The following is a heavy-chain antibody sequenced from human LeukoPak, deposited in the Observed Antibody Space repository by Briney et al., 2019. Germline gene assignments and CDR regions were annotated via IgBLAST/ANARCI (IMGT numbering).Heavy chain of an antibody. CDR2: ISTSGSTM. CDR3: ARDDSSGWDDAFDI. D-gene: IGHD6-19*01. J-gene: IGHJ3*02. CDR1: GFTFSRYE. V-gene: IGHV3-48*03. Sequence: GGSLRLSCAASGFTFSRYEMNWVRPAPGKELEWVSFISTSGSTMYYADSVRGRFTMSRDNAKNSLYLQMNTLRAEDTAVYYCARDDSSGWDDAFDIWGQGTMVTVSS.